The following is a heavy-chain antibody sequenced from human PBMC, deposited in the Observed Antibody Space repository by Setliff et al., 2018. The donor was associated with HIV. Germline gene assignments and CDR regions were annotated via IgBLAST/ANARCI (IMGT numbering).Heavy chain of an antibody. CDR1: GYSVSSGYY. D-gene: IGHD1-1*01. J-gene: IGHJ4*02. CDR3: ARAGWYNSDDDQPGPGY. V-gene: IGHV4-61*01. CDR2: IYRSGTT. Sequence: PSETLSLTCAVSGYSVSSGYYWSWIRQPPGKGLEWIGYIYRSGTTNYSPSLKSRVTISADTSKNQLYLQMNSLRVEDTAVYYCARAGWYNSDDDQPGPGYWGQGTQVTVSS.